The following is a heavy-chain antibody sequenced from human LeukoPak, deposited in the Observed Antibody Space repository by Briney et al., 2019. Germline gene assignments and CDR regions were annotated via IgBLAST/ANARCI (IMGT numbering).Heavy chain of an antibody. V-gene: IGHV4-61*10. CDR2: IYYSGST. J-gene: IGHJ6*03. Sequence: SETLSLTCTVSGGSISSGSYYWSWIRQPAGEGLEWIGYIYYSGSTNYNPSLKSRVTISVDTSKNQFSLKLSSVTAADTAVYYCARLLTKYYYYYYYMDVWGKGTTVTISS. CDR1: GGSISSGSYY. CDR3: ARLLTKYYYYYYYMDV.